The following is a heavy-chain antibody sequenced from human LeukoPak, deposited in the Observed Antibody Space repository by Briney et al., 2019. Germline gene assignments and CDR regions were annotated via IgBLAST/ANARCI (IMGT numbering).Heavy chain of an antibody. CDR2: IYYSGST. D-gene: IGHD3-22*01. CDR1: GGSISSSSYY. J-gene: IGHJ3*02. Sequence: SETLSLTRTVSGGSISSSSYYWGWIRQPPGKGLEWIGSIYYSGSTYYNPSLKSRVTISVDTSKDQFSLKLSSVTAAGTAVYYCARGPYSYDSSGAFDIWGQGTMVTVSS. CDR3: ARGPYSYDSSGAFDI. V-gene: IGHV4-39*07.